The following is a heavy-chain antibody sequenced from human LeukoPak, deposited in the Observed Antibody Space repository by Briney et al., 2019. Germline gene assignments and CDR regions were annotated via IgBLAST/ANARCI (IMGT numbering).Heavy chain of an antibody. CDR2: IYRCGST. D-gene: IGHD3-10*01. Sequence: GGSLRLSCATSGFSVSDNYMTWVRQAPGKGLEWVLVIYRCGSTYYADSGKGRFTISRDKSKNMVYLQMNRQRVDGTAFYYCARGGAYGSGNHYRGGAFDIWGQGTMVTVSS. CDR1: GFSVSDNY. J-gene: IGHJ3*02. V-gene: IGHV3-53*01. CDR3: ARGGAYGSGNHYRGGAFDI.